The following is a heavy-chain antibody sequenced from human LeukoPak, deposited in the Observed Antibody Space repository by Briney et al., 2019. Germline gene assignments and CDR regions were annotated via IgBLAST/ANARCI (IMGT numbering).Heavy chain of an antibody. CDR1: GGSISSGSYH. J-gene: IGHJ4*02. CDR3: ARGTVTTDRYYFDY. D-gene: IGHD4-17*01. Sequence: SETLSLTCTVPGGSISSGSYHWSWVRQPAGKGPEWIGRIHTSGSTNYNPSLKSRVTISVDTSKNQFSLNLSSVTAADTAVYYCARGTVTTDRYYFDYWGQGTLVTVSS. CDR2: IHTSGST. V-gene: IGHV4-61*02.